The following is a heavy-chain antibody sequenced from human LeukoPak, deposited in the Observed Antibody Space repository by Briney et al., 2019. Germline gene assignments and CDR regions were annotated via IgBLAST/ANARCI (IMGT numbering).Heavy chain of an antibody. D-gene: IGHD1-1*01. CDR1: GFIFSDYG. CDR2: TRLDGSIK. V-gene: IGHV3-33*01. CDR3: ARWGGTRQYYFDY. J-gene: IGHJ4*02. Sequence: GGSLRLSCAVSGFIFSDYGFHWVRQPPAKGLEWVAVTRLDGSIKQYADSVKGRFTISRDDSKNTLYLQMNFLKSEDTAVYYCARWGGTRQYYFDYWGQGTLVTVSS.